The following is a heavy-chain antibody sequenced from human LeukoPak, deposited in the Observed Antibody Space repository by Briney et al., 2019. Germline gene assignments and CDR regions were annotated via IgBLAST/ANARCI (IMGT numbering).Heavy chain of an antibody. V-gene: IGHV4-39*07. J-gene: IGHJ5*02. Sequence: SSYWMSWIRQPPGKGLEWIGSIYYSGSTYYNPSLKSRVTISVDTSKNQFSLKLSSVTAADTAVYYCATIYHLGEFDPWGQGTLVTVSS. D-gene: IGHD3-16*01. CDR1: SSYW. CDR3: ATIYHLGEFDP. CDR2: IYYSGST.